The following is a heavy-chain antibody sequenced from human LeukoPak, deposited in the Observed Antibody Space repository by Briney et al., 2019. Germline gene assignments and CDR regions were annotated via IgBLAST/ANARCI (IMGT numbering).Heavy chain of an antibody. CDR1: GLTFSNTI. V-gene: IGHV3-30*18. J-gene: IGHJ3*02. CDR2: ISYDGSNK. CDR3: AKDLSMVDPPSTEAFDI. D-gene: IGHD3-10*01. Sequence: GRSLRLSCAASGLTFSNTIIHWVRQPPGKGLEWVAVISYDGSNKYYADSVKGRFTISRDNSKNTLYLQMNSLRAEDTAVYYCAKDLSMVDPPSTEAFDIWGQGTMVTVSS.